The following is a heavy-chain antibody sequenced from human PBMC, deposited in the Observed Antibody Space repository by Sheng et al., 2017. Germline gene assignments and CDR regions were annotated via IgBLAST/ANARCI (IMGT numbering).Heavy chain of an antibody. V-gene: IGHV3-30*18. Sequence: QVQLVESGGGVVQPGRSLRLSCAASGFIFSNFGMHWVRQAPGKGLEWVAVISYDGTNEYYADSVKGRFTISRDNSKNTLYLLMNSLRPEDTAVYYCAKDRYGSAWYNNYFDYWGQGTLVTVSS. J-gene: IGHJ4*02. D-gene: IGHD6-13*01. CDR1: GFIFSNFG. CDR3: AKDRYGSAWYNNYFDY. CDR2: ISYDGTNE.